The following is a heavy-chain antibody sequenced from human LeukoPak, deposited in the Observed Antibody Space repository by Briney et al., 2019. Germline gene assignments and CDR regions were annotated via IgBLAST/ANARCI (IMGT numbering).Heavy chain of an antibody. CDR2: ISFGGTKK. CDR1: GYIFTSYS. J-gene: IGHJ6*03. Sequence: SCKASGYIFTSYSMHWVRQAPGKGLEWVAVISFGGTKKYYADSVKGRFSISRDNSENTLFLQMNSLRGEDTAVYYCAKDAIIVAPDYYYSMDVWGKGTTVTVFS. D-gene: IGHD2/OR15-2a*01. CDR3: AKDAIIVAPDYYYSMDV. V-gene: IGHV3-30*04.